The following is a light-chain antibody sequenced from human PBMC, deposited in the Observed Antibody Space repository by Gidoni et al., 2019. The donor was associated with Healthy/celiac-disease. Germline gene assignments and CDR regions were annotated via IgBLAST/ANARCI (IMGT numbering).Light chain of an antibody. Sequence: EIVLTQSPATLSLSPGERATLSCWASQSVGSYLAWYQQKVGQAPRLLMYDASSRATGIPARFSGSGSGTDFTLTISSLEPEDFAVYYCQQRSNWHYTFGPGTKLEIK. V-gene: IGKV3-11*01. J-gene: IGKJ2*01. CDR2: DAS. CDR1: QSVGSY. CDR3: QQRSNWHYT.